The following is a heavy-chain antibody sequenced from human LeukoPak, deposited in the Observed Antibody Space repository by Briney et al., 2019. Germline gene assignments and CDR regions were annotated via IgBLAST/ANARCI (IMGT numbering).Heavy chain of an antibody. CDR2: ISAYNGNT. CDR1: GYIFINYG. J-gene: IGHJ4*02. V-gene: IGHV1-18*01. D-gene: IGHD1-26*01. Sequence: GASVRVSCKTSGYIFINYGITWVRQAPGQGLEWMGWISAYNGNTNYAQKLQGRVTMTTDTSTSTAYMELRSLRSDDTAVYYCARDDPIVGATGYWGQGTLVTVSS. CDR3: ARDDPIVGATGY.